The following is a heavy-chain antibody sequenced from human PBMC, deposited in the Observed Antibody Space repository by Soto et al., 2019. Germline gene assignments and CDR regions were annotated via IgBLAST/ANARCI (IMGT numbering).Heavy chain of an antibody. CDR3: AREIKSAAIKYYYYGMDV. CDR1: GDSISSSSAA. CDR2: TYYRSKCYN. D-gene: IGHD3-16*01. J-gene: IGHJ6*02. V-gene: IGHV6-1*01. Sequence: SQPLSLTFALSGDSISSSSAACNLIRQSPSRGLEWLGRTYYRSKCYNGYAVSVKSRITINPDTSKNQFSLQLNSVTPEDTAVYSSAREIKSAAIKYYYYGMDVWGQGTTVTVSS.